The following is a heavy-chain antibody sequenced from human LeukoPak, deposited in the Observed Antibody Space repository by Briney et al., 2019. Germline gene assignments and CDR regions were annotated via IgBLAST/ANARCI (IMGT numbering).Heavy chain of an antibody. CDR1: GYTFTNYD. D-gene: IGHD1-26*01. CDR3: ARVWGAIDY. Sequence: GASVKVSCKTSGYTFTNYDINWERQATGQGLEWMGWMNPKSGNTGSAQRFQGRVTMTRDTSISTAYMELSSLRSEDTAVYYCARVWGAIDYWGQGTLVTVSS. CDR2: MNPKSGNT. J-gene: IGHJ4*02. V-gene: IGHV1-8*01.